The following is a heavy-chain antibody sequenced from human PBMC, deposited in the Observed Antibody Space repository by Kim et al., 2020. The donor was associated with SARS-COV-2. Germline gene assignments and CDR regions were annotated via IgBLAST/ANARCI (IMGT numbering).Heavy chain of an antibody. CDR3: ARSAPDSTGYFDY. V-gene: IGHV3-64*02. J-gene: IGHJ4*02. Sequence: YDADSVKGRCTIARDNSENTLYLQVGGLRTEDMAVYFCARSAPDSTGYFDYWGQGTLVTVSS. D-gene: IGHD3-22*01.